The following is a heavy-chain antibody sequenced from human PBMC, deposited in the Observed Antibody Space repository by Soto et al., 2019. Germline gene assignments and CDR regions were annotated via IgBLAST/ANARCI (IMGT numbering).Heavy chain of an antibody. D-gene: IGHD6-13*01. Sequence: QVQLQESGPGLVKPSQTLSLTCTVSGGSISSGGYYWSWIRQHPGKGLKWIGCIHDSGSTYYNPSLTRRVTISVDTSKHQFSLKLSSVTAADTAVYYCARGGIAAAAPPDYWGQGTLVTVSS. CDR1: GGSISSGGYY. J-gene: IGHJ4*02. V-gene: IGHV4-31*03. CDR3: ARGGIAAAAPPDY. CDR2: IHDSGST.